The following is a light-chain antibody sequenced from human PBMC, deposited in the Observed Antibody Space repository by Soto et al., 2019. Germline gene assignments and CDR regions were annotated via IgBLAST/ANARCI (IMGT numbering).Light chain of an antibody. CDR3: LQHNGYPWT. Sequence: DIQMTQSPSSLSASVGDRVTITCRASQDIRNDLGWYQQIPGKAPKRLIYAASSLQSGVPSRFSGSGSGTEFSLTISSLQPEDSATYFCLQHNGYPWTFGQGTKVEIK. J-gene: IGKJ1*01. CDR1: QDIRND. V-gene: IGKV1-17*01. CDR2: AAS.